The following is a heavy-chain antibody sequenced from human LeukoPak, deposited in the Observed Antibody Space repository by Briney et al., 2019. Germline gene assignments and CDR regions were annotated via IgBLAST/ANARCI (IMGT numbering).Heavy chain of an antibody. Sequence: GGSLRLSCAVSGFTFSSYSMNWVRQAPGKGLEWVSHITASGTAMFYADSVKGRFTISRDNAKNSLYLQMNSLGDEDTAVYYCASSGSYRFDYWGQGTLVTVSS. CDR2: ITASGTAM. CDR3: ASSGSYRFDY. CDR1: GFTFSSYS. V-gene: IGHV3-48*02. D-gene: IGHD1-26*01. J-gene: IGHJ4*02.